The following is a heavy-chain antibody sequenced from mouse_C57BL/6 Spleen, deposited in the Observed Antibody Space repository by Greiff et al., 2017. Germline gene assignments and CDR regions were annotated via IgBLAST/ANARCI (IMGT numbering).Heavy chain of an antibody. CDR3: ARYDYDDAMDY. CDR1: GYTFTSYW. J-gene: IGHJ4*01. Sequence: QVQLQQPGAELVKPGASVKMSCKASGYTFTSYWITWVKQRPGQGLEWIGDIYPGSGSTNYNEKFKSKATLAVDTSSSTAYMQLSSLTSEDSAVYYCARYDYDDAMDYWGQGTSVTVSS. V-gene: IGHV1-55*01. CDR2: IYPGSGST. D-gene: IGHD2-4*01.